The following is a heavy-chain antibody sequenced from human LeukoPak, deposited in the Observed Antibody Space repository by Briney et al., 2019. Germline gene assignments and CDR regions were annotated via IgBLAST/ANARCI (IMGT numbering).Heavy chain of an antibody. V-gene: IGHV4-31*03. CDR2: IYYSGSA. CDR3: ARGQGRFDY. Sequence: SETLSLTCSVSGGAIGSDGYYWNWIRQHPGKGLEWIGYIYYSGSASYNPSLKTRVTISVDTSKNQFSLRLSSVTAADTAVYYCARGQGRFDYWGQGTLVTVSS. CDR1: GGAIGSDGYY. J-gene: IGHJ4*02.